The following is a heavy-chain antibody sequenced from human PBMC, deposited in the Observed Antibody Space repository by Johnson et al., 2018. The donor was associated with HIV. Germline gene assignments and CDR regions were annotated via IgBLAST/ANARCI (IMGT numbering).Heavy chain of an antibody. V-gene: IGHV3-30-3*01. CDR2: ISNDGSNK. D-gene: IGHD3-22*01. CDR1: AFTFSRYA. Sequence: QVQLVESGGGVVQPGRSLRLSCAASAFTFSRYAMHWVRQAPGKGLEWVAFISNDGSNKSYAASVNGRFTISRDNSKNTMYLQMNSLRAEDTAVYYCAREDSSGYFDGFDVWGQGTMVTVSS. J-gene: IGHJ3*01. CDR3: AREDSSGYFDGFDV.